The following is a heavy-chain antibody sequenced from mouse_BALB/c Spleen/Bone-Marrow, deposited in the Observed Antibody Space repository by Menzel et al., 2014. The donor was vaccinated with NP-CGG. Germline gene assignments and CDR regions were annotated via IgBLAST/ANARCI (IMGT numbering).Heavy chain of an antibody. Sequence: EVQLQQSGPDLVKPSQSLSLTCTVTGYSIXSGYSWHWIRQFPGNKLEWMGYIRFTGSTDYIPSLESRISFTRDTSKNQLFLQLNSVTTEDTATYYCARWRGATDYALDYWGQGTSVTVSS. J-gene: IGHJ4*01. V-gene: IGHV3-1*02. D-gene: IGHD3-1*01. CDR1: GYSIXSGYS. CDR2: IRFTGST. CDR3: ARWRGATDYALDY.